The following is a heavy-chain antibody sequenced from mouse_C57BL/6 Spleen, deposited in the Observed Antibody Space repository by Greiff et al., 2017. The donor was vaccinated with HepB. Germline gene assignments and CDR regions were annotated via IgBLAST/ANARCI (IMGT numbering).Heavy chain of an antibody. Sequence: QVQLKQPGAALVKPGASVKMSCKASGYTFTSYWITWVKQRPGQGLEWIGDIYPGSGSTNYNEKFKSKATLTVDTSSSTSYMQLSSLTSEDSAVYYCARWPLTGVDYWGQGTTLTVSS. V-gene: IGHV1-55*01. J-gene: IGHJ2*01. D-gene: IGHD4-1*01. CDR1: GYTFTSYW. CDR2: IYPGSGST. CDR3: ARWPLTGVDY.